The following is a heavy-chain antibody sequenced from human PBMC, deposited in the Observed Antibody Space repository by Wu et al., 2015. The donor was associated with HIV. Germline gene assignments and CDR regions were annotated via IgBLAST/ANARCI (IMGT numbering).Heavy chain of an antibody. CDR3: ARTPLLWFGELSY. D-gene: IGHD3-10*01. CDR1: EDIFSNYV. V-gene: IGHV1-69*13. CDR2: IIPIFGTP. Sequence: QVQLVQSGAEVKKPGSSVKVSCKASEDIFSNYVISWVRQAPGQGLEWLGRIIPIFGTPKYAQSFQGRVTMTADQSTNTVYMELSSLRSGDTAVYYCARTPLLWFGELSYWGQGTLVTVSS. J-gene: IGHJ4*02.